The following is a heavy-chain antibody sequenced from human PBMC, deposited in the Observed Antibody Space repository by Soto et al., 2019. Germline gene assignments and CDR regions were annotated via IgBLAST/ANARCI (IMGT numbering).Heavy chain of an antibody. Sequence: SETLSLTCTVSGGSISSGDYYWSWIRQPPGKGLEWIGSIYYSGSTYYNPSLKSRVTISVDTSKNQFSLKLSSVTAADTAVYYCARPTYYYDSSGYYVGAFDIWGQGTMVTVSS. CDR1: GGSISSGDYY. V-gene: IGHV4-30-4*01. J-gene: IGHJ3*02. CDR3: ARPTYYYDSSGYYVGAFDI. D-gene: IGHD3-22*01. CDR2: IYYSGST.